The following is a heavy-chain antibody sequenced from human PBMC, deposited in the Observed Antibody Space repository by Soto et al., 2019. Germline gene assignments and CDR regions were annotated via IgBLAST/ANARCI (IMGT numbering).Heavy chain of an antibody. Sequence: SETLSLTCTVSGGSISSSSYYWGWIRQPPGKGLEWIGSIYYSGSTYYNPSLKSRVTISVDTSKNQFSLKLSSVTAADTAVYYCARLMASDYYGSGSYHLDWFDPWGQGTLVTVSS. J-gene: IGHJ5*02. D-gene: IGHD3-10*01. CDR1: GGSISSSSYY. CDR2: IYYSGST. CDR3: ARLMASDYYGSGSYHLDWFDP. V-gene: IGHV4-39*01.